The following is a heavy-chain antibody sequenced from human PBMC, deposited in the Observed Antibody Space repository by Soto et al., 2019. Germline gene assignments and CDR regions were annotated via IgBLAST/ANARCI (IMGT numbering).Heavy chain of an antibody. CDR3: AREGGATKDSYYYYGMDV. V-gene: IGHV3-33*01. D-gene: IGHD1-1*01. CDR2: IWYDGSNK. CDR1: GFTFSSYG. Sequence: QVQLVESGGGVVQPGRSLRLSCAASGFTFSSYGMHWVRQAPGKGLEWVAVIWYDGSNKYYADSVKGRFTISRDNSKNTLYLQMNGLRAEDTAVYYCAREGGATKDSYYYYGMDVWGQGTTVTVSS. J-gene: IGHJ6*02.